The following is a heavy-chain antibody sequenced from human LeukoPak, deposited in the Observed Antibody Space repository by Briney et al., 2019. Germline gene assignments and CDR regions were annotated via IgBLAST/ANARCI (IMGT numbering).Heavy chain of an antibody. Sequence: SETLSLTCAVYGGSFSGYYWSWIRQPPGKGLEWIGEINHSGSTNYNPSLKSRVTISVDTSKNQFSLKLSSVTAADTAVYYCARAHHSPLISGSYLDYWGQGTLVTVSS. CDR1: GGSFSGYY. CDR2: INHSGST. J-gene: IGHJ4*02. D-gene: IGHD1-26*01. CDR3: ARAHHSPLISGSYLDY. V-gene: IGHV4-34*01.